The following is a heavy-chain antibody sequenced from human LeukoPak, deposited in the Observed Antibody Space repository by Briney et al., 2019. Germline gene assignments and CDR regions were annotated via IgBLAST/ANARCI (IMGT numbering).Heavy chain of an antibody. D-gene: IGHD2-2*01. CDR1: GFTFSSYG. CDR3: AREGKYQLLSTFDY. CDR2: IWYDGSNK. J-gene: IGHJ4*02. Sequence: PGGSLRLSCAASGFTFSSYGMHWVRQAPGKGLEWVAVIWYDGSNKYYADSVKGRFTISRDNSKNTLYLQMNSLRAEDTAVYYCAREGKYQLLSTFDYWGQGTLVTVSS. V-gene: IGHV3-33*01.